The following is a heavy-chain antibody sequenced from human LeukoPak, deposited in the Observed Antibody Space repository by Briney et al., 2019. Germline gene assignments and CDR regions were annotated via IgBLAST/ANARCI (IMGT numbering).Heavy chain of an antibody. D-gene: IGHD1-14*01. Sequence: PGGSLRLSCAASGFTFSSYAMTWARQAPGKGLEWVSSISGSGYNTYYADSVKGRFTVSRDNSKNTLYLQMDSLRAEDTAIYYCATSTTSFDSWGQGTLVTVSS. CDR3: ATSTTSFDS. CDR1: GFTFSSYA. CDR2: ISGSGYNT. J-gene: IGHJ4*02. V-gene: IGHV3-23*01.